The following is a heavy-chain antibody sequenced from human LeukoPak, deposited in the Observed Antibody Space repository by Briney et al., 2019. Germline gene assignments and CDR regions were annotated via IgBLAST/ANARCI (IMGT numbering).Heavy chain of an antibody. J-gene: IGHJ4*02. CDR2: INQDGSII. D-gene: IGHD3-22*01. V-gene: IGHV3-7*01. CDR3: ATSDDSSGSD. CDR1: GFTFSGYW. Sequence: GGSLGLSCAASGFTFSGYWMSWVRQAPGKGLEWVANINQDGSIIHYVDSAKGRFTISRDNAKNSLYLQMNYLRAEDTALYYCATSDDSSGSDWGQGTLVTVSS.